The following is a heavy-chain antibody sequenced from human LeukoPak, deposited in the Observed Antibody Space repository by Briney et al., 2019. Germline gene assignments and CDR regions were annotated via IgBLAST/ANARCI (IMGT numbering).Heavy chain of an antibody. CDR3: AKFVTGYSIVDAFDI. Sequence: PGGSLRLSCAASGLTFSSYAMSWVRQAPGKGLEWVSAISGSGGSTYYADSVKGRFTISRDNSKNTLYLQMNSLRAEDTAVYYCAKFVTGYSIVDAFDIWGQGTMVTVSS. CDR2: ISGSGGST. D-gene: IGHD3-9*01. CDR1: GLTFSSYA. J-gene: IGHJ3*02. V-gene: IGHV3-23*01.